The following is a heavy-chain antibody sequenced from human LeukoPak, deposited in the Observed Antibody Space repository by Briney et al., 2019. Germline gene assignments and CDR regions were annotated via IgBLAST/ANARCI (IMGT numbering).Heavy chain of an antibody. V-gene: IGHV3-23*01. CDR1: GFTFSSYT. D-gene: IGHD2-2*01. CDR3: ARMPSTEIYYFYYMDV. Sequence: PGGSLRLSCGDSGFTFSSYTMNWLPQAPGKGLEWVAGISSNAVSTYYADSVKGRFTISRDNSKNTVYLQMDSLGTEDTAVYYCARMPSTEIYYFYYMDVWGKGTTVTVSS. CDR2: ISSNAVST. J-gene: IGHJ6*03.